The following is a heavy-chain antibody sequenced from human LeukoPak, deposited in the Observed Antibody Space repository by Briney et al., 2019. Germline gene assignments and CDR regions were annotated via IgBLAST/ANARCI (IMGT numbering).Heavy chain of an antibody. V-gene: IGHV5-51*01. CDR1: GYSFTSYW. CDR3: ARRGDTANDAFDI. Sequence: GESLKISCKGSGYSFTSYWIGWVRQMPGKGLEWMGIIYPGDSDTRYSPSFQVQVPISADKSISTAYLQWSSLKASDTAMYYCARRGDTANDAFDIWGQGTMVTVSS. CDR2: IYPGDSDT. J-gene: IGHJ3*02. D-gene: IGHD5-18*01.